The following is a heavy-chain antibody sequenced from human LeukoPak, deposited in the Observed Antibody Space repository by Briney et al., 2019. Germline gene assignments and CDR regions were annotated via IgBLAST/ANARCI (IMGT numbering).Heavy chain of an antibody. CDR3: ARARGYSYNPLFDY. CDR1: GFTFSSYW. Sequence: GGSLRLSCAASGFTFSSYWMSWVRQAPGKGLEWVANIKQDGSEKYYVDSVKGRFTISRDNAKNSLYLQMNRLRADDTAVYYCARARGYSYNPLFDYWGQGTLVTVSS. J-gene: IGHJ4*02. V-gene: IGHV3-7*04. D-gene: IGHD5-18*01. CDR2: IKQDGSEK.